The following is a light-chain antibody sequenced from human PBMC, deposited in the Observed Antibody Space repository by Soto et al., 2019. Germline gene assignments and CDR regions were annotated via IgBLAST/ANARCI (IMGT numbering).Light chain of an antibody. V-gene: IGKV1-39*01. CDR1: QSISSY. CDR2: AAS. J-gene: IGKJ3*01. Sequence: DIPMTQSPSSLSASVGDRVTITCRARQSISSYLNWYQQKPGKAPKLLSYAASSLQSGVPSRFSGSGSGTDFTLTISSLQPEDFATYYCQQSYSTPETFGPGTKVYIK. CDR3: QQSYSTPET.